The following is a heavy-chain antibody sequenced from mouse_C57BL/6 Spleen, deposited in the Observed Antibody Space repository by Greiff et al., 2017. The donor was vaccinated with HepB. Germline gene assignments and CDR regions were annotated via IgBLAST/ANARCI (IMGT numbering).Heavy chain of an antibody. J-gene: IGHJ3*01. D-gene: IGHD3-3*01. CDR1: GYTFTDYN. Sequence: EVQLQQSGPELVKPGASVKIPCKASGYTFTDYNMDWVKQSHGKSLEWIGDINPNNGGTIYNQKFKGKATLTVDESSSTAYMELRSLTSEDTAVYYCARRDGGFAYWGQGTLVTVSA. V-gene: IGHV1-18*01. CDR2: INPNNGGT. CDR3: ARRDGGFAY.